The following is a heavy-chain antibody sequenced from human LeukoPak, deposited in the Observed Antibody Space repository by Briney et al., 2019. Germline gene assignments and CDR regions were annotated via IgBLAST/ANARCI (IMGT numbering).Heavy chain of an antibody. D-gene: IGHD1-1*01. CDR2: IYYSGSA. V-gene: IGHV4-59*01. CDR1: GGSMSSNY. Sequence: SETLSLTCTVSGGSMSSNYWRWIRQPPGKGLEWIGYIYYSGSANYNPSLKSRVTISVDTSKNQFSLRLISVTAADTAVYYCARRQQLDYWGQGLLVTVSS. J-gene: IGHJ4*02. CDR3: ARRQQLDY.